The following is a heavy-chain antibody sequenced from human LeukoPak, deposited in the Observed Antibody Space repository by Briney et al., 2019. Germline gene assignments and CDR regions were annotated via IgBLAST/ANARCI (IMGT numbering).Heavy chain of an antibody. CDR2: ISAYNGNT. J-gene: IGHJ4*02. D-gene: IGHD6-19*01. Sequence: ASVKVSCKASGYTFTSYGISWVRQAPGQGLEWMGWISAYNGNTNYAQKLQGRVTMATDTSTSTAYMELRSLRPDDTAVYYCARDLAVAGTIGYWGQGTLVTVSS. V-gene: IGHV1-18*01. CDR1: GYTFTSYG. CDR3: ARDLAVAGTIGY.